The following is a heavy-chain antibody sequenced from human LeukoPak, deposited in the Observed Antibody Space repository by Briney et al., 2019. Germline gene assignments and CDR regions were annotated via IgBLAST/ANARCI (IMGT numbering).Heavy chain of an antibody. D-gene: IGHD6-13*01. Sequence: GGSLRLSCAASGFTFSSYSMNWVRQAPGEGLEWVSSISSSSSYIYYADSVKGRFTISRDNAKNSLYLQMNSLRAEDTAVYYCARGKEQQLVLDWFDPWGQGTLVTVSS. J-gene: IGHJ5*02. CDR2: ISSSSSYI. CDR1: GFTFSSYS. V-gene: IGHV3-21*01. CDR3: ARGKEQQLVLDWFDP.